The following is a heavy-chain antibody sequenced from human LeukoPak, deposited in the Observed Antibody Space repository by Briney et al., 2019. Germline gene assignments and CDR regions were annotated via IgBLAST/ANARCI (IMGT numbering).Heavy chain of an antibody. CDR2: MNPNSGNT. CDR3: ARDEGYCTNDVCLATIGHFDY. CDR1: GGTFNSYA. D-gene: IGHD2-8*01. V-gene: IGHV1-8*02. Sequence: ASVKVSCKASGGTFNSYAISWVRQAPGQGLEWMGWMNPNSGNTGYAQKFQGRVTMTRDTSISTANMELSRLRSDDTAVYYCARDEGYCTNDVCLATIGHFDYWGQGTLVTVSS. J-gene: IGHJ4*02.